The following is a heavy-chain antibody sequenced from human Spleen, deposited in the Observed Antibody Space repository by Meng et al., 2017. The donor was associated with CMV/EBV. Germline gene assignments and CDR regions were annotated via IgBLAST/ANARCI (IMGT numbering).Heavy chain of an antibody. CDR2: ISAYNGNT. CDR3: ARAGVLRFLEWPSGGMDV. Sequence: ASVKVSCKGSGYTFTSYGISWVRQAPGQGLEWMGWISAYNGNTNYAQKLQGRVTMTTDTSTSTAYMELRSLRSDDTAVYYCARAGVLRFLEWPSGGMDVWGQGTTVTVSS. D-gene: IGHD3-3*01. CDR1: GYTFTSYG. V-gene: IGHV1-18*01. J-gene: IGHJ6*02.